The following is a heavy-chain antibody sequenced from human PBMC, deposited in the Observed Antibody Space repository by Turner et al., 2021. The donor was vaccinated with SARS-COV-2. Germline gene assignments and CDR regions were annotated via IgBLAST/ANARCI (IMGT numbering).Heavy chain of an antibody. J-gene: IGHJ4*02. CDR1: GGTFSSYA. Sequence: QVQLVQSGAEVNKPGSSVKVPCKASGGTFSSYAISWVRQAPGQGLEWKGGIIPIVGAANYAQKFQGRVTITTDKSTSTAYMELSSLRSEDTAVYYCARDWAGGYNYWGQGTLVTVSS. CDR3: ARDWAGGYNY. CDR2: IIPIVGAA. V-gene: IGHV1-69*06. D-gene: IGHD1-26*01.